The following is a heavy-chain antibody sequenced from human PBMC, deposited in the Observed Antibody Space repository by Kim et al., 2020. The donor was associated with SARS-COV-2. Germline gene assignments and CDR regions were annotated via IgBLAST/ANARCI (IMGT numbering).Heavy chain of an antibody. CDR2: ISYDGSNK. CDR3: AKDEGYGGNVQYNWFDP. V-gene: IGHV3-30*18. Sequence: GGSLRLSCAASGFTFSSYGMHWVRQAPGKGLEWVAVISYDGSNKYYADSVKGRFTISRDNSKNTLYLQMNSLRAEDTAVYYCAKDEGYGGNVQYNWFDPWGQGTLVTVSS. CDR1: GFTFSSYG. J-gene: IGHJ5*02. D-gene: IGHD4-17*01.